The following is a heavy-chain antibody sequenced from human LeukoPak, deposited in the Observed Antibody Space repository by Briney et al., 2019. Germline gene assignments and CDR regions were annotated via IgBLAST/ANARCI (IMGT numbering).Heavy chain of an antibody. D-gene: IGHD6-19*01. V-gene: IGHV3-7*03. CDR1: GFTFSSHW. Sequence: PGGSLRLSYAASGFTFSSHWMNWVRQAPGKGLEWVANIKQDGSEKYYVDSVKGRFTISTDNTKNSLYLQMNSLRAEDTAVYYCVSGWYYFDYWGQGTLVTVSS. CDR2: IKQDGSEK. J-gene: IGHJ4*02. CDR3: VSGWYYFDY.